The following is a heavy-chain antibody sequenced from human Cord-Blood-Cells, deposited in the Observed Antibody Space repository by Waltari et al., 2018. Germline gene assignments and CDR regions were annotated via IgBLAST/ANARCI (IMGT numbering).Heavy chain of an antibody. CDR2: IYTSGST. D-gene: IGHD2-8*02. V-gene: IGHV4-4*07. J-gene: IGHJ3*02. CDR3: ARDPTWSDAFDI. CDR1: GGSISSYY. Sequence: QVQLQESGPGLVKPSETLSLTCTVSGGSISSYYWSWIRPPAGKGLQWIGRIYTSGSTNYNPSLKSRVTMSVDTSKNQFSLKLSSVTAADTTVYYCARDPTWSDAFDIWGQGTMVTVSS.